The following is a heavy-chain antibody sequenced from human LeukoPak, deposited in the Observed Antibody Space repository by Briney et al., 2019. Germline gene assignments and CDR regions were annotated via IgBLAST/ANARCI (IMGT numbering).Heavy chain of an antibody. CDR3: ATTLYSGIYGDAFDT. CDR2: MYPGDSET. V-gene: IGHV5-51*01. Sequence: GESLKISCQGSGYSFTNYWIGWVRQMPGKGLEWVGIMYPGDSETRYSPSFQSQVTISADKSISTAYLQWNSLKASDTAMYYCATTLYSGIYGDAFDTWGQGTMVTVPS. D-gene: IGHD1-26*01. CDR1: GYSFTNYW. J-gene: IGHJ3*02.